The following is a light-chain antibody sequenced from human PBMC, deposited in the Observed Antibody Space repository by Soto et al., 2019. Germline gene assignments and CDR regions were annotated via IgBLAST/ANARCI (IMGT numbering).Light chain of an antibody. CDR1: SSDIGGYDY. Sequence: QSALTQPASVSGSPGQSITLSCTGTSSDIGGYDYVSWYQRHPGKAPKLIIYDVNNRPSGVSNRFSGSKADNTSSLTISGLQAEDDAEYYCTSYASGSSHVVFGGGTKLTVL. V-gene: IGLV2-14*01. CDR3: TSYASGSSHVV. CDR2: DVN. J-gene: IGLJ2*01.